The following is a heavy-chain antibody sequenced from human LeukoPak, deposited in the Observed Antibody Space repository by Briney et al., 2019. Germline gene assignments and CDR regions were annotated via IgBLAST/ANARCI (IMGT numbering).Heavy chain of an antibody. CDR3: ARVGRSRGALPNFYHYMDV. CDR2: IIPMFGST. D-gene: IGHD2/OR15-2a*01. J-gene: IGHJ6*03. CDR1: GDIFNSYS. V-gene: IGHV1-69*05. Sequence: ASVKVSCKASGDIFNSYSVSWVRQAPGQGLEWMGGIIPMFGSTNYAQKFEGRVTITTDQSTTTVYMELTSLTSEDTAVYYCARVGRSRGALPNFYHYMDVWGKGTTVTVSS.